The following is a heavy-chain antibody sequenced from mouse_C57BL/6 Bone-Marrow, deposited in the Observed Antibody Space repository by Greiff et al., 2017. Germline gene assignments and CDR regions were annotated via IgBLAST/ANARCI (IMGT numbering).Heavy chain of an antibody. CDR3: ARNERSLHSGGSDYLAY. CDR2: FYPGSGSI. V-gene: IGHV1-62-2*01. D-gene: IGHD1-1*02. Sequence: VQLQQSGAELVKPGASVKLSCKASGYTFTEYTIHWVKQRSGQGLEWIGWFYPGSGSIKYNEKFKDKATLTADKSSSTVYMELSRFTSEDSAVYFCARNERSLHSGGSDYLAYWGQGTLVTVS. CDR1: GYTFTEYT. J-gene: IGHJ3*01.